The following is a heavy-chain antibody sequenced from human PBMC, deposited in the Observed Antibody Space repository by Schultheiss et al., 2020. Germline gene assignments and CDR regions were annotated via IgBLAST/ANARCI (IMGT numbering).Heavy chain of an antibody. CDR3: TRDSNYFLFDY. D-gene: IGHD4-11*01. V-gene: IGHV3-49*04. Sequence: GGSLRLSCAASGFTFSSYAMHWVRQAPGKGLEWVGFIRSKAYGGTTEYAASVKGRFTISRDDSKSIAYLQMNSLKTEDTAVYYCTRDSNYFLFDYWGQGTLVTVSS. CDR1: GFTFSSYA. CDR2: IRSKAYGGTT. J-gene: IGHJ4*02.